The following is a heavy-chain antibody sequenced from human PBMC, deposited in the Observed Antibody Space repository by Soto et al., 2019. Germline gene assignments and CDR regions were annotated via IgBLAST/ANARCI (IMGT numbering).Heavy chain of an antibody. V-gene: IGHV3-21*01. CDR3: AKETRGWLDP. CDR2: ISSSSSNI. CDR1: GFTFSSYA. J-gene: IGHJ5*02. Sequence: GVLRLSCAASGFTFSSYAMSWVRQAPGKGLEWVSTISSSSSNIKYADSVKGRFTISRDNAKQSLFLQMNSLRAEDTAVYYCAKETRGWLDP.